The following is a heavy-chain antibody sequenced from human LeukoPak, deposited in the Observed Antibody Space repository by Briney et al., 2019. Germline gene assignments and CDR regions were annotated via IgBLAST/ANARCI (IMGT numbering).Heavy chain of an antibody. D-gene: IGHD2-21*02. J-gene: IGHJ5*02. V-gene: IGHV4-39*02. Sequence: SETLSLTCTVSSGSITGSTYYWGWFRQPPGKGLGWIGSFYYDGRTYYSPSLKSRLTLSGDTSKNHFSLKLSSVTAADTAVYYCVRRAGDWAVNWIDPWGQGTLVTVSS. CDR3: VRRAGDWAVNWIDP. CDR1: SGSITGSTYY. CDR2: FYYDGRT.